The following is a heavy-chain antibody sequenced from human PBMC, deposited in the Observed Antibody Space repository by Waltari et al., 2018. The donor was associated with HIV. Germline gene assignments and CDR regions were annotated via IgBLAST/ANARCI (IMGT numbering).Heavy chain of an antibody. CDR2: MNPNSGNT. V-gene: IGHV1-8*01. CDR3: ARALGRGYCSSTSCFFDY. D-gene: IGHD2-2*01. CDR1: GYTFTSYD. Sequence: QVQLVQSGAEVKKPGASVKVSCKASGYTFTSYDINWVRQATGQGLEWMGWMNPNSGNTGYAQKFQGRVTMTRDTSISTAHMELSSLRSDDTAVYYCARALGRGYCSSTSCFFDYWGQGPLVTVSS. J-gene: IGHJ4*02.